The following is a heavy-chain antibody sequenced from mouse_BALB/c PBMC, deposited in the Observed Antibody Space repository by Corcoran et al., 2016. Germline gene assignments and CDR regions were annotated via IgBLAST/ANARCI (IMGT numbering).Heavy chain of an antibody. V-gene: IGHV14-3*02. Sequence: EVKLQQSGAELVKPGASVKLSCTASGLNITDTYMHWVKPRPEQGLEWIGRIDPANGNTKYDPKFQGKATITADTSSNTAYLQLSSLTSEDTAVYYCANWDWYFDVWGARTTVTVSS. CDR1: GLNITDTY. CDR2: IDPANGNT. J-gene: IGHJ1*01. CDR3: ANWDWYFDV. D-gene: IGHD4-1*01.